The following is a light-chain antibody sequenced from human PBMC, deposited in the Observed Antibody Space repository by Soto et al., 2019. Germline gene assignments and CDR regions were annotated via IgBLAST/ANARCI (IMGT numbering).Light chain of an antibody. CDR2: AAY. J-gene: IGKJ1*01. V-gene: IGKV1-39*01. CDR3: QQSYSTPRT. Sequence: DIQMTQSPSYLSASVGDRVTITCRASQNISSYLNWYHQKPGKAPKLLIYAAYSLQSGVPSRFSGSGSGTDFTLTISSLQPEDFATYYCQQSYSTPRTFGQGTKVEIK. CDR1: QNISSY.